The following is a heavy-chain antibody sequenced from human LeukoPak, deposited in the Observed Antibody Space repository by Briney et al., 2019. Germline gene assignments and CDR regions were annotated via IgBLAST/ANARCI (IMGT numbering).Heavy chain of an antibody. Sequence: PGGSLRLSCAAAELTFSSYEMYWVRQAPGKGLEWVSYISGSGETIYYADSVKGRFTISRDNANKSLYLRMSSLRVEDTAIYYCIPPAAGLRRTISTEYFQHWGQGAQVTVSS. J-gene: IGHJ1*01. CDR3: IPPAAGLRRTISTEYFQH. D-gene: IGHD6-13*01. CDR1: ELTFSSYE. V-gene: IGHV3-48*03. CDR2: ISGSGETI.